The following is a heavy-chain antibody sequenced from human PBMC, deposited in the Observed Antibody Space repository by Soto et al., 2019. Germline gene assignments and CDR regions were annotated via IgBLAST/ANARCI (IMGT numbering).Heavy chain of an antibody. CDR3: ARGGPENNY. D-gene: IGHD1-26*01. Sequence: QVQLVQSGAEVKKPGSSVKVSCKASRGTFSSYALSWVRQAPGQGLEWMGGIIPMSGATNYAQKFQGRVTFTADESTITAYLELTSVRSEDTAVYYCARGGPENNYCGQGTLVTVSS. CDR1: RGTFSSYA. V-gene: IGHV1-69*12. CDR2: IIPMSGAT. J-gene: IGHJ4*02.